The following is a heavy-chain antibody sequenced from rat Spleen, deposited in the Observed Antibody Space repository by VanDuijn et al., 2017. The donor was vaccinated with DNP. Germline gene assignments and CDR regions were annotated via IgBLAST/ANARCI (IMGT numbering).Heavy chain of an antibody. Sequence: EVQLVESGGGFVQPGRSLKLSCAASGFTFSNYNMAWVRQAPKKGLEWVATISYDGSSTYYRDSVKGRFTISRDDAKNTLYLQMDSLRSEDTATYYCTTHGSISTISTGAMDVWGQGTSVTVSS. CDR3: TTHGSISTISTGAMDV. J-gene: IGHJ4*01. CDR1: GFTFSNYN. V-gene: IGHV5-7*01. D-gene: IGHD1-2*01. CDR2: ISYDGSST.